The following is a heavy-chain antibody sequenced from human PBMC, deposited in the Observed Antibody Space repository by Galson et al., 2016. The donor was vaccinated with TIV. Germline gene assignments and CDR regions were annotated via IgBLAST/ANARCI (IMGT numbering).Heavy chain of an antibody. CDR2: IFSFGEK. CDR1: GFSLGSARMG. J-gene: IGHJ6*02. CDR3: ARMSRWFGELSTHYYGLDV. D-gene: IGHD3-10*01. Sequence: PALVKPTQTLTLTCTVSGFSLGSARMGVSWIRQPPGKALEWLADIFSFGEKSYSPSLESRLSIPKDTAKGQVVLTIINMDPADTATYYCARMSRWFGELSTHYYGLDVWGQGTTVAVSS. V-gene: IGHV2-26*01.